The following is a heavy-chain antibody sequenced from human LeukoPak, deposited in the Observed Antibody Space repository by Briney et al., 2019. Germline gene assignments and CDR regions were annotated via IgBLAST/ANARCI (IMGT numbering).Heavy chain of an antibody. D-gene: IGHD3-22*01. J-gene: IGHJ5*02. CDR1: GYSFTGYY. Sequence: ASVKVSCKASGYSFTGYYMHWVRQAPGQGLEWMGWINPNSGVTHYAQKFQGRVTMTRDTSISTVYMELSRLGSDDTAVYYCARGDYYDSSGYLDSRNNWFDPWGQGTLVTVSS. V-gene: IGHV1-2*02. CDR3: ARGDYYDSSGYLDSRNNWFDP. CDR2: INPNSGVT.